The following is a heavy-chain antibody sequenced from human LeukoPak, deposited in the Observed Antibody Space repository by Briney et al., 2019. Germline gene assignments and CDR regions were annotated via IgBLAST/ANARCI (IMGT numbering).Heavy chain of an antibody. Sequence: SVKVSCKASGGIFGSYAINWVRQAPGQGLAWLGRIIPIFDTPNYAQTFQGRVTISADKSTRTVYMELSSLRSEDTALYYCAKGSRLREAGSYRFWGQGTLVTVSS. V-gene: IGHV1-69*06. J-gene: IGHJ4*02. D-gene: IGHD3-16*02. CDR1: GGIFGSYA. CDR3: AKGSRLREAGSYRF. CDR2: IIPIFDTP.